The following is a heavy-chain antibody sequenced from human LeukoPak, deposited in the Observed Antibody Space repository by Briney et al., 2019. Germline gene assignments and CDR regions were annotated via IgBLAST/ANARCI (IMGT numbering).Heavy chain of an antibody. CDR1: GGSISIYY. D-gene: IGHD1-26*01. V-gene: IGHV4-59*12. Sequence: SETLSLTCAVSGGSISIYYWSWIRQPPGKGLERSAYIYYGGSTDYNPSLRSRVTVSVDTSKNQVSLNLTSVTAADTAIYYCSRGSGAFCPFGYWGQGTLVIVPS. J-gene: IGHJ4*02. CDR2: IYYGGST. CDR3: SRGSGAFCPFGY.